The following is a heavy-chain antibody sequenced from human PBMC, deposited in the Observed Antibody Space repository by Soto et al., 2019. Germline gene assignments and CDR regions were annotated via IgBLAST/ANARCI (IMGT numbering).Heavy chain of an antibody. CDR2: INNEGTRT. V-gene: IGHV3-74*02. Sequence: EVQLAESGGALAQPGGSLRLSCAVSGFSFTTHWMHWVRQVPGEGLVWISRINNEGTRTDYADSVKGRFTISRDIATSTLYMEMNSLRAEDTPVYYCARGGSGSYGDYFGMDVWGQGTTVTVSS. CDR3: ARGGSGSYGDYFGMDV. D-gene: IGHD1-26*01. CDR1: GFSFTTHW. J-gene: IGHJ6*02.